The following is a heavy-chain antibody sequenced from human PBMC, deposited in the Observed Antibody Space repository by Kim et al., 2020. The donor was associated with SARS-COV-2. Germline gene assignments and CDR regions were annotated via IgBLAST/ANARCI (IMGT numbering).Heavy chain of an antibody. J-gene: IGHJ4*02. CDR1: GYTFTSNH. V-gene: IGHV1-46*01. D-gene: IGHD6-19*01. CDR2: ITPTGDGT. Sequence: ASVKDSCKASGYTFTSNHMHWVRQAPGQGLEWMGMITPTGDGTTYSQRFQGRLTLTTDTSTSTVYMELSRLRSEDTAVYFCARDLSDGWTFDYWGQGTLVTVSS. CDR3: ARDLSDGWTFDY.